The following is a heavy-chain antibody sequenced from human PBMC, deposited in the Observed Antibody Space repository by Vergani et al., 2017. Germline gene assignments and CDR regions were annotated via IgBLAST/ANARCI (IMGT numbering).Heavy chain of an antibody. D-gene: IGHD4-17*01. J-gene: IGHJ6*03. Sequence: QVQLQESGPGLVKPSETLSLTCTVSGGSISSYYWSWIRQPAGEGLEWIGRIYTSWSTNYNPSLKSRVTMSVDTSKNQFSLKLSSVTAADTAVYYCARDVTETLRYYYYYMDVWGKGTTVTVSS. CDR2: IYTSWST. V-gene: IGHV4-4*07. CDR3: ARDVTETLRYYYYYMDV. CDR1: GGSISSYY.